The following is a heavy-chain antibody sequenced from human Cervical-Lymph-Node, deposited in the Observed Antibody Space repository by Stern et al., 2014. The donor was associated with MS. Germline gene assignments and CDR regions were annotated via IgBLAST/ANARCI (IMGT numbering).Heavy chain of an antibody. Sequence: QVQLVQSGGGVVQPGRSLRLSCAASGFIFSSYAMHWVRQAPRQGLDWVAFLSNEGSKQFYADSVKGRFTISRDNSNNTLYLQMNSLRPEDTAVYYCARDTCRGGGCYFRYWGQGILITVSS. CDR2: LSNEGSKQ. J-gene: IGHJ4*02. CDR3: ARDTCRGGGCYFRY. CDR1: GFIFSSYA. V-gene: IGHV3-30-3*01. D-gene: IGHD2-15*01.